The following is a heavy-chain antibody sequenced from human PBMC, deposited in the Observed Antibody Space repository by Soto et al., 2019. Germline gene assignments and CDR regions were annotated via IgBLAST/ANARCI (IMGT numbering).Heavy chain of an antibody. CDR1: GYSFTSYW. J-gene: IGHJ6*02. Sequence: GESLKISCKGSGYSFTSYWIGWVRQMPGKGLEWMGIIYPGDSDTRYSPSFQGQVTISADKSISTAYLQWSSLKASDTAMYYCARLQAVAGHYYYYGMDVWGQGTTVTVSS. CDR2: IYPGDSDT. V-gene: IGHV5-51*01. CDR3: ARLQAVAGHYYYYGMDV. D-gene: IGHD6-19*01.